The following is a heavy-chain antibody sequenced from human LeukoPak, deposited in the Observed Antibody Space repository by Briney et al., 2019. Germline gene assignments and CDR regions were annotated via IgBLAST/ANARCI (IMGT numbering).Heavy chain of an antibody. CDR3: AKDGSDIYVRGAFDI. Sequence: GGSLRLSCAASGFAFNNHAMNWVRLAPGKGLEWVSGIRGSGGRHFYADSVKGRFTISRDNSKNTLYLQMNSLRVEDTAVYYCAKDGSDIYVRGAFDIWGQGTMVTVSS. CDR2: IRGSGGRH. V-gene: IGHV3-23*01. D-gene: IGHD3-10*02. CDR1: GFAFNNHA. J-gene: IGHJ3*02.